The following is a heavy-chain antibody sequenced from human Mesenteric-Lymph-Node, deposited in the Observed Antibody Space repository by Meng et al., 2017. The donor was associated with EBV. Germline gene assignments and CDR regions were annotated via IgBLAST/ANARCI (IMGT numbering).Heavy chain of an antibody. Sequence: GWGPGLVKLSVALSLPCVVSVGAISGINWWGWNRQPAGKVLELIGDVFHIGSTYNNLAVKSRVTISLDKSKNQFSLKLNTVTAADTAVYFCARVSEISGTWLDCWGQGTLVTVSS. D-gene: IGHD1-20*01. V-gene: IGHV4-4*02. CDR1: VGAISGINW. J-gene: IGHJ1*01. CDR2: VFHIGST. CDR3: ARVSEISGTWLDC.